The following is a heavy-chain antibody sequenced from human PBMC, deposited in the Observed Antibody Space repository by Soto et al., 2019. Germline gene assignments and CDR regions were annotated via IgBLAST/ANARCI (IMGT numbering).Heavy chain of an antibody. CDR1: GFTFSTYS. CDR2: ISSSSSYI. Sequence: EVQLVESGGGLVKPGGSLRLSCAASGFTFSTYSMNWVRQAPGKGLEWVSSISSSSSYIYYVDSVKGRCTISRDNAKNSLYMQMNSLRAEDTAVYYCARGYSGERLFEYWGQGTLVTVSS. CDR3: ARGYSGERLFEY. V-gene: IGHV3-21*01. J-gene: IGHJ4*02. D-gene: IGHD2-21*01.